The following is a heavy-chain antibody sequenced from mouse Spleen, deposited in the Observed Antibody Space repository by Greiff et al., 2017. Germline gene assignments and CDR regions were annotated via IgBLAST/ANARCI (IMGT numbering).Heavy chain of an antibody. CDR2: ISSGGGNT. V-gene: IGHV5-9*01. J-gene: IGHJ4*01. CDR1: GFTFSSYA. CDR3: ARHEGLRRRAMDY. D-gene: IGHD2-2*01. Sequence: VMLVESGGGLVKLGGSLKLSCAASGFTFSSYAMSWVRQTPEKRLEWVATISSGGGNTYYPDSVKGRFTISRDNAKNTLYLQMSSLKSEDTAMYYCARHEGLRRRAMDYWGQGTSVTVSS.